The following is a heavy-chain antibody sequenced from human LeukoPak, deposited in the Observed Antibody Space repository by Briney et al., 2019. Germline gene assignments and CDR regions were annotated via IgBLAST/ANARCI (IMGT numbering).Heavy chain of an antibody. D-gene: IGHD1-26*01. CDR2: IHYSGST. CDR3: ARLVGATKNFDY. V-gene: IGHV4-59*01. CDR1: GGSISSYY. Sequence: SETLSLTCTVSGGSISSYYWGWIRQPPGKGLEWIGYIHYSGSTNYNPSLKSRVTISIDTSKNQFSLKLNSVTAADTAVYYCARLVGATKNFDYWGQGTLVTVSS. J-gene: IGHJ4*02.